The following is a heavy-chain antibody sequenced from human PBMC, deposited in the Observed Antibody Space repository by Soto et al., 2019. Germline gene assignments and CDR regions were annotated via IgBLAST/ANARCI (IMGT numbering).Heavy chain of an antibody. CDR2: IWYDGSNK. Sequence: GGSLSLSCGASGFTFSSYGMHWVRQAPGKGLEWVAVIWYDGSNKYYADSVKGRFTISRDNSKNTLYLQMNSLRAEDTAVYYCARGLSPGSSIRNHPTVEGYWGQGTLVTVSS. D-gene: IGHD2-2*02. V-gene: IGHV3-33*01. J-gene: IGHJ4*02. CDR1: GFTFSSYG. CDR3: ARGLSPGSSIRNHPTVEGY.